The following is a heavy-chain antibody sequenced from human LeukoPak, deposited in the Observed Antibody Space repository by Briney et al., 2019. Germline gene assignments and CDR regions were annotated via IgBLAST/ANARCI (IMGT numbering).Heavy chain of an antibody. CDR1: GGSISSYY. V-gene: IGHV4-59*01. CDR3: ASIAAAGTPYFDY. CDR2: IYYSGST. Sequence: SETLSLTCTVSGGSISSYYWSWIRQPPGKGPGWIGYIYYSGSTNYNPSLKSRVTISVDTSKNQFSLKLSSVTAADTAVYYCASIAAAGTPYFDYWGQGTLVTVSS. D-gene: IGHD6-13*01. J-gene: IGHJ4*02.